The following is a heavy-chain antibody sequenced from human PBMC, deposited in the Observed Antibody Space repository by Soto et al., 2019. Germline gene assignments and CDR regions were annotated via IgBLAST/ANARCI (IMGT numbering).Heavy chain of an antibody. CDR2: INGDGSST. Sequence: PGGSLRLSCAASGFTFSSHWMTWFGQAPGKGLVWVSRINGDGSSTSYADSVKGRFTISRDNAKNMLYLQVNSLRADDTAVYYCAGSPGLSRISGTTLGAWGQGTLVTVSS. CDR1: GFTFSSHW. D-gene: IGHD1-7*01. J-gene: IGHJ5*01. V-gene: IGHV3-74*01. CDR3: AGSPGLSRISGTTLGA.